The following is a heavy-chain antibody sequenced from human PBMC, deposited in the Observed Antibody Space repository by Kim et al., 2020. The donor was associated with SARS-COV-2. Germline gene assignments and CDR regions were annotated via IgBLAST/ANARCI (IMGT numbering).Heavy chain of an antibody. D-gene: IGHD2-2*01. Sequence: GGSLRLSCAASGFTFSSYAMSWVRQAPGKGLEWVSAISGSGGSTYYADSVKGRFTISRDNSKNTLYLQMNSLRAEDTAVYYCAKDGYCSSTSCYRPNYYYYYGMDVWGQGTTVTVSS. CDR3: AKDGYCSSTSCYRPNYYYYYGMDV. J-gene: IGHJ6*02. V-gene: IGHV3-23*01. CDR1: GFTFSSYA. CDR2: ISGSGGST.